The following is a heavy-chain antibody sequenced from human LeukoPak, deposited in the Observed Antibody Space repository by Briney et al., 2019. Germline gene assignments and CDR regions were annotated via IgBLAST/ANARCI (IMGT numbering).Heavy chain of an antibody. D-gene: IGHD3-22*01. CDR1: GFTFSNYW. CDR3: ARAPSEIGGYYPEYFRH. CDR2: IKSDGRA. Sequence: GGSLRLSCAAAGFTFSNYWMHWVRQAPGKGLVWVSRIKSDGRANYADSVKGRFTISRDNAKNTVSLQMNSLRAEDTGVYYCARAPSEIGGYYPEYFRHWGQGTLVTVSS. J-gene: IGHJ1*01. V-gene: IGHV3-74*01.